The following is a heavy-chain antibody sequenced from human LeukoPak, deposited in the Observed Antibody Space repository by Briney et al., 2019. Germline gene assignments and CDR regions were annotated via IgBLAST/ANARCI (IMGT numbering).Heavy chain of an antibody. J-gene: IGHJ4*02. V-gene: IGHV3-21*01. Sequence: NPGGSLRLSCAASGFTFNIYSMNWVRQAPGKGLEWVSSISSSSSYIYYADSVKGRFTISRDNAKNSLYLQMNSLRAEDTAVYYCARDRGDGYAYWGQGTLVTVSS. CDR1: GFTFNIYS. CDR2: ISSSSSYI. CDR3: ARDRGDGYAY. D-gene: IGHD5-24*01.